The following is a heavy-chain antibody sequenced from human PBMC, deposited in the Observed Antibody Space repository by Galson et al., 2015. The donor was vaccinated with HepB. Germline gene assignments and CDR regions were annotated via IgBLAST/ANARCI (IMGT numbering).Heavy chain of an antibody. CDR3: AKGRELRLLSSYFDY. CDR1: GFTFSSYG. D-gene: IGHD1-26*01. V-gene: IGHV3-30*18. CDR2: ISYDGSNK. Sequence: LRLSCAASGFTFSSYGMHWVRQAPGKGLEWVAVISYDGSNKYYADSVKGRFTISRDNSKNTLYLQMNSLRAEDTAVYYCAKGRELRLLSSYFDYWGQGTLVTVSS. J-gene: IGHJ4*02.